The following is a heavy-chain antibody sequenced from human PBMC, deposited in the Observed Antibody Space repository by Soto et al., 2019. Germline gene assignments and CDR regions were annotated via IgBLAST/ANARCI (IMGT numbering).Heavy chain of an antibody. CDR1: GGTFSSYA. D-gene: IGHD5-12*01. V-gene: IGHV1-69*01. CDR3: AQGGMATPHNWFDP. J-gene: IGHJ5*02. CDR2: IIPIFGTA. Sequence: QVQLVQSGAEVKKPGSSVKVSCKASGGTFSSYAISWVRQAPGQGLEWMGGIIPIFGTANYAQKFQGRVTSTADESTSTAYMELSSLRSEDTAVHYCAQGGMATPHNWFDPWGQGTLVTVSS.